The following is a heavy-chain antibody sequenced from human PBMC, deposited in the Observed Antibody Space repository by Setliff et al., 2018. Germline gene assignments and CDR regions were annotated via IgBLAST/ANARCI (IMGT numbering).Heavy chain of an antibody. V-gene: IGHV4-4*07. CDR3: AAWRAYTGAVEEWFLPKTFDF. D-gene: IGHD3-10*01. J-gene: IGHJ4*02. CDR2: IYVTEST. Sequence: PSETLSLTCTVSGDSISNYYWNWIRQPAGKGLEWIGRIYVTESTKYNPSLKSRVTLSIDPSKNQFSLKLSSVTAADAALYYCAAWRAYTGAVEEWFLPKTFDFWGQGSPVTVSS. CDR1: GDSISNYY.